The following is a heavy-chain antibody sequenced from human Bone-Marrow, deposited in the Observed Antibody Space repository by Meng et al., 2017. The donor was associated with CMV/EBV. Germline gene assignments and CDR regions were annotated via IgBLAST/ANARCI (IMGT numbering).Heavy chain of an antibody. Sequence: GESLKISCAASGFTFSNAWMSWVRQAPGKGLEWVGRIKSKTDGGTTDYAAPVKGRFTISRDDSKNTLYLQMNSLRAEDTAVYYCARADVQLEIDYWGQGTLVTVSS. J-gene: IGHJ4*02. CDR3: ARADVQLEIDY. CDR2: IKSKTDGGTT. D-gene: IGHD1-1*01. V-gene: IGHV3-15*01. CDR1: GFTFSNAW.